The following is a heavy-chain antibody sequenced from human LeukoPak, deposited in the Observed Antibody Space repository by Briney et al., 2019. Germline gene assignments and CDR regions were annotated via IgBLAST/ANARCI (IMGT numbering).Heavy chain of an antibody. J-gene: IGHJ4*02. D-gene: IGHD4-17*01. CDR2: ITSSGSIT. V-gene: IGHV3-11*01. Sequence: GGPLRLSCTASGFTFSDHYMSWFRLSPGKGLEWLSYITSSGSITDYADSVKGRFTISRDNAKNTMFLQMNSLGPEDTAVYYCARDPDYGDPEWGQGTLVTVSS. CDR3: ARDPDYGDPE. CDR1: GFTFSDHY.